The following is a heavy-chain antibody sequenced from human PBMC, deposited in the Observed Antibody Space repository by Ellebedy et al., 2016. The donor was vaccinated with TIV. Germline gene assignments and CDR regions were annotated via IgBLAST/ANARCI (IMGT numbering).Heavy chain of an antibody. D-gene: IGHD6-13*01. J-gene: IGHJ6*03. CDR3: AKLGYNSGWYSKDYYFYTDV. Sequence: GESLKISCAASGFTFRSYAMTWVRQAPGKGLEWVSTITGSGASTYYADSVKGRFTISRDNSKNTLYLQMNSLRAEDTAVYYCAKLGYNSGWYSKDYYFYTDVWGKGTTVTVSS. V-gene: IGHV3-23*01. CDR1: GFTFRSYA. CDR2: ITGSGAST.